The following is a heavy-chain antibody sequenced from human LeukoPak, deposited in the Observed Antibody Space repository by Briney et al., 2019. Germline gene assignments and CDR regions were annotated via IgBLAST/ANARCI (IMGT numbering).Heavy chain of an antibody. J-gene: IGHJ3*02. V-gene: IGHV3-9*01. CDR1: GFTFDDYT. Sequence: GRSLRLSCAASGFTFDDYTMHWLRQAPGKGLEWVSGISWNSGSIDYADSVKGRFTISRDNAKNSLYLQMNSLRAEDTALYHCARDGGPLFGVYCTNGVCYDDAFDIWGQGTMVTVSS. CDR2: ISWNSGSI. CDR3: ARDGGPLFGVYCTNGVCYDDAFDI. D-gene: IGHD2-8*01.